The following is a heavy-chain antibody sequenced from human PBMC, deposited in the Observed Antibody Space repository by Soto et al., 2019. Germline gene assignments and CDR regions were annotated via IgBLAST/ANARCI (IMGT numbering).Heavy chain of an antibody. V-gene: IGHV3-21*06. J-gene: IGHJ5*01. Sequence: GGSLRLSCTASGCSFSSYTMNWVRQAPGKGLQWVASITNRGTHTYSADSVKGRFTISRDNDKNSLYLQMNNLRAEDTATYYCARAHEVAWFDSWGLGTLVTVSS. CDR2: ITNRGTHT. D-gene: IGHD2-15*01. CDR1: GCSFSSYT. CDR3: ARAHEVAWFDS.